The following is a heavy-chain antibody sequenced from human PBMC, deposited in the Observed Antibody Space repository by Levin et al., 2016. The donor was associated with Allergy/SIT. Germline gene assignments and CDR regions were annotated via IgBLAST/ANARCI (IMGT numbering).Heavy chain of an antibody. V-gene: IGHV3-30-3*01. CDR2: ISYDGSNK. CDR1: GFTFSSYA. CDR3: ARSPTRVLRYFDWSP. Sequence: GGSLRLSCAASGFTFSSYAMHWVRQAPGKGLEWVAVISYDGSNKYYADSVKGRFTISRDNSKNTLYLQMNSLRAEDTAVYYCARSPTRVLRYFDWSPWGQGTLVTVSS. D-gene: IGHD3-9*01. J-gene: IGHJ4*02.